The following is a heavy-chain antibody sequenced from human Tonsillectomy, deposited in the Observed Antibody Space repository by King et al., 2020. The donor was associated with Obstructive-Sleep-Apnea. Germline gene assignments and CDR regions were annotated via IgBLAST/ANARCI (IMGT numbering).Heavy chain of an antibody. CDR3: ARDPNSGGGSCYFDY. D-gene: IGHD2-15*01. Sequence: VQLQESGPGLVKPSETLSLTCTVSGYSISSGFYWGWIRQPPGKGLEWIGSIYRSGSTYYNPSLRSRVTMSVDTSNNQFSLNLRSVTAADTAVYYCARDPNSGGGSCYFDYWGQGTLVAVSS. CDR1: GYSISSGFY. V-gene: IGHV4-38-2*02. J-gene: IGHJ4*02. CDR2: IYRSGST.